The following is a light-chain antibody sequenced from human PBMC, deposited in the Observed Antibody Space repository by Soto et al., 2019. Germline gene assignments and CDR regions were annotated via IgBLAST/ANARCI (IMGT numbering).Light chain of an antibody. V-gene: IGKV3-20*01. Sequence: EIALTQSPGTLSLSPGERATLSCRASQSFSNYLAWYQQKPGQAPRLLIYGASSRATGIPDRFSGSGSGTDFTLTISRLEPEDFAVYYCQQYGSSPQTFGQGTKVEIK. CDR1: QSFSNY. CDR2: GAS. J-gene: IGKJ1*01. CDR3: QQYGSSPQT.